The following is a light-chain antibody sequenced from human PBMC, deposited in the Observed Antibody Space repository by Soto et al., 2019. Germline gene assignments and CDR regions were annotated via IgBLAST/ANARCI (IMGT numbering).Light chain of an antibody. CDR1: LSVGTK. CDR3: QQYNDWPPT. J-gene: IGKJ1*01. CDR2: GAS. Sequence: EIPMTQSPATLSVSPWGRATLSCRASLSVGTKVAWYQQKPGQAPRLLVYGASTRATGTPATFSGTGSGTEFTLTISSLQSEDFAVYYCQQYNDWPPTFGQGTKVDIK. V-gene: IGKV3-15*01.